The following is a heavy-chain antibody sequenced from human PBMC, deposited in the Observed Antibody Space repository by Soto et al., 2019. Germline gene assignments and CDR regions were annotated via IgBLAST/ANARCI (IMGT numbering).Heavy chain of an antibody. CDR1: GGSFSGYY. CDR2: INHSGST. CDR3: ARRLRPLAYGMDV. D-gene: IGHD5-12*01. Sequence: PSETLSLTCAVYGGSFSGYYWSWIRQPPGKGLEWIGEINHSGSTNYNPSLKSRVTISVDTSKNQFSLKLSSVTAADTAVYYCARRLRPLAYGMDVWGQGTTVTVSS. J-gene: IGHJ6*02. V-gene: IGHV4-34*01.